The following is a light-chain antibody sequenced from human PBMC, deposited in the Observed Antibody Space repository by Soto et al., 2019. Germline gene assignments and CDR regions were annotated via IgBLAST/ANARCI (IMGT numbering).Light chain of an antibody. J-gene: IGKJ1*01. CDR3: QQYGRTSWT. CDR2: GAS. Sequence: EIVLTQSPGTLSLSPGEGATISCRASQSVSTNFFSWNQQKPGQAPRLLIYGASTRATGTPDRFSGSGSGTDFTLTISRLEPEDFAVYYCQQYGRTSWTFGQGT. CDR1: QSVSTNF. V-gene: IGKV3-20*01.